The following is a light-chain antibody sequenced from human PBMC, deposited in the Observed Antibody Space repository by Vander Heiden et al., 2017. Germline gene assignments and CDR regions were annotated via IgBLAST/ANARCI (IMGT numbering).Light chain of an antibody. J-gene: IGLJ2*01. CDR1: SSTIGSNT. Sequence: QSVLTQPPSASGTPGQRVTISCSGSSSTIGSNTVNWYQQLPGTAPKLLIYSNNQRPSGVPDRFSGSKSGTSASLAISGLQSEDEADYYCAAWDDSLNGHVFGGGTKLTVL. CDR2: SNN. V-gene: IGLV1-44*01. CDR3: AAWDDSLNGHV.